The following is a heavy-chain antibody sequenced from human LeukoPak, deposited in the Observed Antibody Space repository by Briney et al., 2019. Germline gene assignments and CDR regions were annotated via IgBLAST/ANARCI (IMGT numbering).Heavy chain of an antibody. V-gene: IGHV6-1*01. J-gene: IGHJ6*02. Sequence: SQTLSLTCAISGDSVSRNSGTRNWIRQSPSRGLEWLGRTYYESKWYNDYAVSVKSRITINPDTSKNQVSLQLSSVTPEDTAVYYCARVTTTMVRGVILYYYGMDVWGQGTTVTVSS. CDR3: ARVTTTMVRGVILYYYGMDV. CDR1: GDSVSRNSGT. D-gene: IGHD3-10*01. CDR2: TYYESKWYN.